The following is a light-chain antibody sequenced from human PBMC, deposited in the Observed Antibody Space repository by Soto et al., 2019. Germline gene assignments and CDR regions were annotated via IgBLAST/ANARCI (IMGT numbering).Light chain of an antibody. J-gene: IGKJ2*01. Sequence: EVVLTQSPATLSLSPGESATLSCRASQNVGHNLAWYQQTPGQAPRLLMYAASDRATGIPARFRGSGSDTDFTLTITSVEPEDFAVYYCQQRSRWPRDTFGQGTKLEIK. V-gene: IGKV3-11*01. CDR3: QQRSRWPRDT. CDR2: AAS. CDR1: QNVGHN.